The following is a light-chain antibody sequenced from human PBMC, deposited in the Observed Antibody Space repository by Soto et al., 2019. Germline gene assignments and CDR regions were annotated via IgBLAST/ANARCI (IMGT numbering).Light chain of an antibody. Sequence: EIMITQSPATLSVSPEERATFSCRASQSVTTNLAWYQQTPGQAPRLLIYGASTRATGIPTRFSGSGSGTEFTLTISSLQSEDFAVYYCQQYNNWPPLTFGQGTRLEIK. V-gene: IGKV3-15*01. CDR3: QQYNNWPPLT. CDR2: GAS. CDR1: QSVTTN. J-gene: IGKJ5*01.